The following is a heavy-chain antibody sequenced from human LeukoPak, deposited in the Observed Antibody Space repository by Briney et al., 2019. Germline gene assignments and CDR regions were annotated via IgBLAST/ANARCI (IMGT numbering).Heavy chain of an antibody. CDR1: GYTLTSYG. V-gene: IGHV1-18*01. CDR3: ANLLGYCSSTSCWNRFDP. D-gene: IGHD2-2*01. CDR2: ISACNGNT. Sequence: ASVKVSCKASGYTLTSYGISWVRQAPGQGLEWMGWISACNGNTNYAQKLQGRVTMTTDTSTSSAYMELRSLRSDDTAVYYCANLLGYCSSTSCWNRFDPWGQGTLVTVSS. J-gene: IGHJ5*02.